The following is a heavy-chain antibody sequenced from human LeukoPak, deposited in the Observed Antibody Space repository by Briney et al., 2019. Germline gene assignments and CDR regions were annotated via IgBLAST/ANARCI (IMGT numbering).Heavy chain of an antibody. Sequence: ASVKVSCKASGSKFTESYLRWVRQAPGQGLEWMGRVNPNSGGTNIAQRFQDRATMTRDTSINTAYMELSGLTSDDTAVYYCAREATVKAYDYWGQGTLVTVSP. CDR3: AREATVKAYDY. CDR1: GSKFTESY. J-gene: IGHJ4*02. V-gene: IGHV1-2*02. D-gene: IGHD4-11*01. CDR2: VNPNSGGT.